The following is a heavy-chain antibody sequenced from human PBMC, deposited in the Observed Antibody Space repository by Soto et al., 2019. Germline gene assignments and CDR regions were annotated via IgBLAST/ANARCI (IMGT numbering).Heavy chain of an antibody. D-gene: IGHD2-2*01. J-gene: IGHJ5*02. V-gene: IGHV3-33*01. CDR2: IWYDGSNK. CDR1: GFTFSSYG. Sequence: GGSLRLSCAASGFTFSSYGMHWVRQAPGKGLEWVAVIWYDGSNKYYADSVKGRFTISRDNSKNTLYLQMNSLRAEDTAVYYCARKRSAGFSSWFDPWGQGTLVTVSS. CDR3: ARKRSAGFSSWFDP.